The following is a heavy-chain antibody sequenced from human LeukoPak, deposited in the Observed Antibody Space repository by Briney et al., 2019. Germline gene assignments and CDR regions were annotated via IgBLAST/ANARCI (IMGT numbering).Heavy chain of an antibody. D-gene: IGHD3-10*01. CDR3: ARSSNYYGSGSYPYYFDY. J-gene: IGHJ4*02. Sequence: PGGSLRLSCAASGFTFSSYWMSWVRQAPGKGLEWVANIKQDGSEKYYVDSVKGRFTISRDNAKNSLYLQMNSLRAEDTAVYYCARSSNYYGSGSYPYYFDYWGQGTLVTVSS. CDR2: IKQDGSEK. V-gene: IGHV3-7*01. CDR1: GFTFSSYW.